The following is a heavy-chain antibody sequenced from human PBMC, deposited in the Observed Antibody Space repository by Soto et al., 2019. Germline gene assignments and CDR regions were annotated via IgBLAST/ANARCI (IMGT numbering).Heavy chain of an antibody. Sequence: EVQLVESGGGLVKPGGSLRLSCGASGFSFNNARLNWVRQAPGKGLEWVGRIKSKSDGELAEYAAPVKDRFTISRDDSKNTVFLQMNSLKTEDTAVYYCALITSDYWGQGTLVTVSS. V-gene: IGHV3-15*07. J-gene: IGHJ4*02. CDR3: ALITSDY. CDR1: GFSFNNAR. CDR2: IKSKSDGELA.